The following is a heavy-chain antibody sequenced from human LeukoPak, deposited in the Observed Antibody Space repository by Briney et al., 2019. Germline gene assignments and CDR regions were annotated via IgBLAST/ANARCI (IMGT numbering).Heavy chain of an antibody. CDR2: ISGSGGST. J-gene: IGHJ3*02. V-gene: IGHV3-23*01. CDR3: AKGTSDFWSGYSRQNGAFDI. CDR1: GFTFSSYA. D-gene: IGHD3-3*01. Sequence: GGSLRLSCAASGFTFSSYAMSWVRQAPGKGLEWVSAISGSGGSTYYADSVKGRFTISRDNSKNTLYLQMNSLRAEDTAVYYCAKGTSDFWSGYSRQNGAFDIWGQGTMVTVSS.